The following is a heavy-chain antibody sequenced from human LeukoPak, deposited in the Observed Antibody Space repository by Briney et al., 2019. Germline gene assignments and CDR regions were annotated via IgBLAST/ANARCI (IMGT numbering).Heavy chain of an antibody. J-gene: IGHJ4*02. CDR3: ARVWDTAMATGFYY. CDR2: IYYSGST. D-gene: IGHD5-18*01. CDR1: GGSISDYY. V-gene: IGHV4-59*01. Sequence: PSETLSLTCNASGGSISDYYWSWIRQPPGKGLEWIGYIYYSGSTNYNPSLKSRVTISVDTSKNQFSLKLSSVTAADTAVYYCARVWDTAMATGFYYWGQATLVTLSS.